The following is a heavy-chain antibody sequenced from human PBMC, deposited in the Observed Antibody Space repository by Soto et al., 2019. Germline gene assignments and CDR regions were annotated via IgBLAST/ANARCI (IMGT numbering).Heavy chain of an antibody. D-gene: IGHD6-13*01. Sequence: KVSCKASGYTFTSYGISWVRQAPGQGLEWMGWISAYNGNTNYAQKLQGRVTMTTDTSTSTAYMELRSLRSDDTAVYYCARDMEEESSSPEDPWGQGTLVTVCS. V-gene: IGHV1-18*04. J-gene: IGHJ5*02. CDR3: ARDMEEESSSPEDP. CDR1: GYTFTSYG. CDR2: ISAYNGNT.